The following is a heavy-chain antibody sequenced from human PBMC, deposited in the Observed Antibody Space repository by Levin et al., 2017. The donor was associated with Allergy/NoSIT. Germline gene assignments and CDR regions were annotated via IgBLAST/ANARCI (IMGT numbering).Heavy chain of an antibody. CDR1: GFTFSSYA. J-gene: IGHJ4*02. V-gene: IGHV3-30-3*01. D-gene: IGHD1-26*01. CDR3: ARDQVGSGSYYFDY. Sequence: GGSLRLSCAASGFTFSSYAMHWVRQAPGKGLEWVAVISYDGSNKYYADSVKGRFTISRDNSKNTLYLQMNSLRAEDTAVYYCARDQVGSGSYYFDYWGQGTLVTVSS. CDR2: ISYDGSNK.